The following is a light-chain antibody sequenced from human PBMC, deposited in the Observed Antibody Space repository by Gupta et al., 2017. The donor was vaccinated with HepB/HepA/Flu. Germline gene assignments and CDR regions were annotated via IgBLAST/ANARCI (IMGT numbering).Light chain of an antibody. Sequence: AIRMTQSPSSFSASTGDRVTITCRASQGISSYLAWYQQKPGKAPKLLFYAASTLQSGVPSRCSGRGAGADFTLTISCLQSEDFATYYCQQYYSYPQTFGQGTKVEIK. CDR2: AAS. V-gene: IGKV1-8*01. CDR3: QQYYSYPQT. J-gene: IGKJ1*01. CDR1: QGISSY.